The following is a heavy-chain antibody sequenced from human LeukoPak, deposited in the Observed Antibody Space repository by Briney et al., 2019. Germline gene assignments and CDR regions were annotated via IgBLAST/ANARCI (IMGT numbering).Heavy chain of an antibody. D-gene: IGHD3-3*01. CDR1: GFTFSSYW. CDR2: IKQDGSEK. V-gene: IGHV3-7*01. Sequence: PGGSLRLSCAASGFTFSSYWMSWVRQAPGKGLEWVANIKQDGSEKYYVDSVKGRFTISRDNAKNSLYLQMNSLRAEDTAVYYCARDLSDFWSGYYTAPSWFDPWGQGTLVTVSS. J-gene: IGHJ5*02. CDR3: ARDLSDFWSGYYTAPSWFDP.